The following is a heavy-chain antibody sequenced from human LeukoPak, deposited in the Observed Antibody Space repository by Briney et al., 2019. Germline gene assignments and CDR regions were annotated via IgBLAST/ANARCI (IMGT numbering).Heavy chain of an antibody. CDR3: ARDQHDILTGYPLFDY. CDR2: INSDGSST. Sequence: GGSLRLSCAASGFTFGSYWMHWVRQAPGKGLVWVSRINSDGSSTSYADSVKGRFTISRDNAKNTLYLQMNSLRAEDTAVYYCARDQHDILTGYPLFDYWGQGTLVTVSS. CDR1: GFTFGSYW. V-gene: IGHV3-74*01. J-gene: IGHJ4*02. D-gene: IGHD3-9*01.